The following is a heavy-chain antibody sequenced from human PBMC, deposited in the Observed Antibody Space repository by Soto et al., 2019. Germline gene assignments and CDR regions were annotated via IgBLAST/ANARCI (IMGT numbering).Heavy chain of an antibody. J-gene: IGHJ6*02. CDR1: GYSFTSYW. V-gene: IGHV5-51*01. CDR3: ASPAGLSYYYGSGTADYYGMDV. D-gene: IGHD3-10*01. Sequence: PGESLKISCKGSGYSFTSYWIGWVRQMPGKGLEWMGIIYPGDSDTRYSPSFQGQVTISADKSISTAYLQWSSLKASDTAMYYCASPAGLSYYYGSGTADYYGMDVWGQGTTVTVSS. CDR2: IYPGDSDT.